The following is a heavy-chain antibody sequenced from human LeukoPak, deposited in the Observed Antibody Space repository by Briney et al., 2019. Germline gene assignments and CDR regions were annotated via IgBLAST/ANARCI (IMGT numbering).Heavy chain of an antibody. CDR2: IIPIFGTA. J-gene: IGHJ5*02. D-gene: IGHD6-19*01. V-gene: IGHV1-69*05. CDR3: ARDPGSFLSGSGWLNWFEP. CDR1: GGTLSSYA. Sequence: GASVKVSCKASGGTLSSYAISWVRQAPGQGLEWMGGIIPIFGTANYAQKFQGRVTMTTDTSTSTAYMELRRLRSDDTAVYYCARDPGSFLSGSGWLNWFEPWGQGTLLTVSS.